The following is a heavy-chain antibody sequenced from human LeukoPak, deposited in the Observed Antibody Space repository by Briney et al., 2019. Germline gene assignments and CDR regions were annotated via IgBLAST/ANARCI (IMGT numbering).Heavy chain of an antibody. CDR2: ISSNSSTI. CDR3: TKDMYSSSFITDY. Sequence: GGSLRLSCAASGFTFSSYSMNWVRQAPGKGLEWVSYISSNSSTIYYADSVKGRFTISRDNAKNSLYLQMNSLKTEDTAIYYCTKDMYSSSFITDYWGQGTLVTVSS. J-gene: IGHJ4*02. V-gene: IGHV3-48*01. D-gene: IGHD6-6*01. CDR1: GFTFSSYS.